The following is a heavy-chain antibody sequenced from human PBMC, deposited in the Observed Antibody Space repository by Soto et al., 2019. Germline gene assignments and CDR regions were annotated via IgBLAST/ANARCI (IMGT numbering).Heavy chain of an antibody. D-gene: IGHD5-18*01. Sequence: ASVKVSCKASGYTFTSYDINWVRQATGQGLEWMGWINASSGNTEYAQKFQGRVTITRDTSASTAYMELSSLRSEDTAVYYCAIEGNSYGYFYFDYWGQGTLVTVSS. CDR1: GYTFTSYD. CDR3: AIEGNSYGYFYFDY. J-gene: IGHJ4*02. CDR2: INASSGNT. V-gene: IGHV1-8*01.